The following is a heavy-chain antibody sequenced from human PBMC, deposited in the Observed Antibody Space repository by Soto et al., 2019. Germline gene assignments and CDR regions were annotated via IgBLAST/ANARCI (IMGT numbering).Heavy chain of an antibody. Sequence: QVQLVESGGGVVQPGRSLRLSCAASGFTFSSYGMHWVRQAPGKGLEWVAVISYDGSNKYYADSVKGRFTISRDNSKNTLYLQMNSLRAEDTAVYYCAKGQWELISYFDYWGQGTLVTVSS. CDR2: ISYDGSNK. CDR1: GFTFSSYG. V-gene: IGHV3-30*18. CDR3: AKGQWELISYFDY. J-gene: IGHJ4*02. D-gene: IGHD1-26*01.